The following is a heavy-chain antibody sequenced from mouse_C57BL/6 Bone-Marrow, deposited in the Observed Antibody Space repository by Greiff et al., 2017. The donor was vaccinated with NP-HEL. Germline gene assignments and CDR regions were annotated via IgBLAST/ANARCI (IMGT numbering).Heavy chain of an antibody. J-gene: IGHJ3*01. D-gene: IGHD1-1*01. CDR1: GYTFTSHW. CDR3: ARWTTVVESFAY. CDR2: IFPGSGST. V-gene: IGHV1-56*01. Sequence: QVQLQQSGPELVRPGASVKISCKAPGYTFTSHWMQWVRQRPGQGLEWIGEIFPGSGSTYYNEKFKGKATLTVDTSSSTAYMQLSSLTSEDSAVDFCARWTTVVESFAYWGQGTLVTVSA.